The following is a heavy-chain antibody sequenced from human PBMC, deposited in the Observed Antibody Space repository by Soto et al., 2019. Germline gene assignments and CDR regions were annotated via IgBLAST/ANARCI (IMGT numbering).Heavy chain of an antibody. CDR1: GVTFSTSA. Sequence: EVQLLDSGGGLVQPGGYLRLSCAASGVTFSTSAMSWVRQAPGKGLEWVSGSSSSGMSTYYVDSVKGRFTISRDNSKNSLSLQMHSLGVQDTAVYYCAKLIGLYHFDCWGQGTLVTVSS. D-gene: IGHD2-8*01. J-gene: IGHJ4*02. CDR2: SSSSGMST. V-gene: IGHV3-23*01. CDR3: AKLIGLYHFDC.